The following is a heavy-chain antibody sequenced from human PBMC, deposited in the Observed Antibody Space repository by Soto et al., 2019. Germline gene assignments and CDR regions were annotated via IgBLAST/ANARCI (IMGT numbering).Heavy chain of an antibody. D-gene: IGHD2-2*01. CDR1: GFTFSSYW. CDR3: ARSNIVVVPAAIGDLYYYYGMDV. Sequence: GGSLRLSCAASGFTFSSYWMSWVRQAPGKGLEWVANIKQDGSEKYYVDSVKGRFTISRDNAKNSLYLQMNSLRAEDTAVYYCARSNIVVVPAAIGDLYYYYGMDVWGQGTTVTVSS. V-gene: IGHV3-7*01. CDR2: IKQDGSEK. J-gene: IGHJ6*02.